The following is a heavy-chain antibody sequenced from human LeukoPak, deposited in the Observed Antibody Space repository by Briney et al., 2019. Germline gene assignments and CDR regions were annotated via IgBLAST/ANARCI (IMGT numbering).Heavy chain of an antibody. D-gene: IGHD2-8*02. CDR2: IYYSGST. Sequence: AEPLSLTCTVSGGSISSYYWSWIRQPPGKGLEWIGYIYYSGSTNYNASPKSRVTISVNTYKNHFFQKLSSVTTADEAVYYSARGGVRYPDWRRRTLVSVPS. V-gene: IGHV4-59*01. CDR3: ARGGVRYPD. J-gene: IGHJ4*02. CDR1: GGSISSYY.